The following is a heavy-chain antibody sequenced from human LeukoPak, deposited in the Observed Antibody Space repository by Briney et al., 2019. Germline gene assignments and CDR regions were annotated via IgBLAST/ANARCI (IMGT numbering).Heavy chain of an antibody. CDR3: AWRDAGVRAPGVDR. Sequence: PSETLSLTCTVSGDSINSRSYCWGWIRQPPGKGLEWIGSIYYNGNAYYNPSLKSRVTMSVDTSKRQFSLNLSSVTAADTAIYYCAWRDAGVRAPGVDRWGQGTPVTVSS. D-gene: IGHD2-21*01. CDR2: IYYNGNA. V-gene: IGHV4-39*01. J-gene: IGHJ4*02. CDR1: GDSINSRSYC.